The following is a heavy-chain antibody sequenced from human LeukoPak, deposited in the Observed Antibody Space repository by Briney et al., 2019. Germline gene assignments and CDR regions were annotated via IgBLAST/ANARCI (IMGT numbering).Heavy chain of an antibody. CDR1: GFTVSSNY. V-gene: IGHV3-7*01. Sequence: SGGSLRLSCAASGFTVSSNYMTWVRQAPGKGLEWVGNIKQDGSDKNYMDSVKGRFTISRDNTKNSVYLQMSSLRAEDTAVYYCAREVWGPGYWGQGTLVTVSS. CDR3: AREVWGPGY. J-gene: IGHJ4*02. CDR2: IKQDGSDK. D-gene: IGHD7-27*01.